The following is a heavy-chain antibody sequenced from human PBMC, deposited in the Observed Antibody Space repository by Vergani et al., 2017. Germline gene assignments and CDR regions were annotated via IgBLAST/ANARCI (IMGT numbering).Heavy chain of an antibody. V-gene: IGHV4-59*01. CDR2: IYYSGST. CDR1: GGSISSYY. CDR3: ARDQGGDYDSSGYYFDY. Sequence: QVQLQESGPGLVKPSETLSLTCTVSGGSISSYYWSWIRQPPGKGLEWIGYIYYSGSTNYNPSLKSRVTISVDTSKNQFSLKLSSVTAADTAVYYCARDQGGDYDSSGYYFDYWGQGTLVTVSS. D-gene: IGHD3-22*01. J-gene: IGHJ4*02.